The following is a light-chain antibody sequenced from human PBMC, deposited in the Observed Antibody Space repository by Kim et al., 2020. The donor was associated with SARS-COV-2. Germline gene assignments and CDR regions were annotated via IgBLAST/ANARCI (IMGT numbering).Light chain of an antibody. V-gene: IGLV6-57*03. CDR1: SGSIASNY. J-gene: IGLJ2*01. CDR2: EDN. Sequence: GTPVTISCTRSSGSIASNYVQWYQQRPGSAPTTVIYEDNQRPSGVPDRFSGSIDSSSNSASLTISGLKTEDEADYYCQSYDSSNVVFGGGTQLTVL. CDR3: QSYDSSNVV.